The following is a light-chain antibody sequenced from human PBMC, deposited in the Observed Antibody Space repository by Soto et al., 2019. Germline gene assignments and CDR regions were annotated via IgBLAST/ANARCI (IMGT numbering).Light chain of an antibody. CDR1: QSLVYSDGNTY. J-gene: IGKJ2*01. V-gene: IGKV2-30*01. Sequence: DVVMTQSPLSLPVTLGQPASISCRSSQSLVYSDGNTYLNWFQQRPGQSPRRLIYKVSNRDSGVPDRFRGSGSGTDFTLKISRVEAEDVGVYYCMKGTHWTPKYTFGQGTKLEIK. CDR2: KVS. CDR3: MKGTHWTPKYT.